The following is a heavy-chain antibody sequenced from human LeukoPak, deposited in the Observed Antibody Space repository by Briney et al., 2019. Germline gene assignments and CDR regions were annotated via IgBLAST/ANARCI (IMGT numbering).Heavy chain of an antibody. CDR1: GFSLSTSGMC. Sequence: SGPTLVKPTQTLTLTWTFSGFSLSTSGMCVSWIRQPPGKALEWLALIDWDDDKYYSTSLKTRLTISKDTSKNQVVLTMTNMDPVDTATYYCARMTQQLVYWYFDLWGRGTLVTVSS. CDR2: IDWDDDK. CDR3: ARMTQQLVYWYFDL. D-gene: IGHD6-13*01. J-gene: IGHJ2*01. V-gene: IGHV2-70*01.